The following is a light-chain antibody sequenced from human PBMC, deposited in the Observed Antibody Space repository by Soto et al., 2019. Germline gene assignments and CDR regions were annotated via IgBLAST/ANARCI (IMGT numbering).Light chain of an antibody. CDR1: NSNIGSNT. V-gene: IGLV1-44*01. Sequence: QSVLTQPPSASGTPGQRVTISCSGSNSNIGSNTVNWYQQLPGTAPKVLIYNTSQRPSGVPDRFSGSKSGTSASLAISGLRSEDEADYYCAAWDDSLSAVVFGGGTKLTVL. CDR3: AAWDDSLSAVV. CDR2: NTS. J-gene: IGLJ2*01.